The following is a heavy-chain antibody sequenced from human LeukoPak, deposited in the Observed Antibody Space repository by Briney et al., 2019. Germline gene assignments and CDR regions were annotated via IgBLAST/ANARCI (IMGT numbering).Heavy chain of an antibody. Sequence: ASVKVSCKASGYTFTSYYMHWVRQAPGQGLEWMGIINPSGGSTSYAQKFQGRVTMTRDTSTSTVYVELSSLRSEDTAVYYCARDIWLLGRDGYNYSDYWGQGTLVTVSS. J-gene: IGHJ4*02. CDR1: GYTFTSYY. D-gene: IGHD5-24*01. CDR2: INPSGGST. CDR3: ARDIWLLGRDGYNYSDY. V-gene: IGHV1-46*03.